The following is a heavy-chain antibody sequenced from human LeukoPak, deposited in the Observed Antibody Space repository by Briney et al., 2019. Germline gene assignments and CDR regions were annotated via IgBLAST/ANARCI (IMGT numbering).Heavy chain of an antibody. CDR1: GFTFSSYE. D-gene: IGHD5-24*01. Sequence: GGSLRLSCAASGFTFSSYEMNWVRQAPGKGLEWVSYISSSGSTIYYADSVKGRFTISRDNAKNSLYLQMYSLRAEDTAVYYCAREDRDGYNDWFDPWGQGTLVTVSS. CDR2: ISSSGSTI. V-gene: IGHV3-48*03. CDR3: AREDRDGYNDWFDP. J-gene: IGHJ5*02.